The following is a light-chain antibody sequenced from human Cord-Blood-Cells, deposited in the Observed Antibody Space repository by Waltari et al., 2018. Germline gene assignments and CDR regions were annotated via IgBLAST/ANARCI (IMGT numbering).Light chain of an antibody. V-gene: IGLV1-44*01. Sequence: QSVLTQPPSASGTPGQRVTIPCSGSSSNIGSNTVNWYQQLPGTAPKLLIYSNNQRPSGVPDRFSGSKSGTSASLAISVLQSEDEADYYCAAWDDSLNGPVFGGGTKLTVL. CDR2: SNN. CDR3: AAWDDSLNGPV. CDR1: SSNIGSNT. J-gene: IGLJ3*02.